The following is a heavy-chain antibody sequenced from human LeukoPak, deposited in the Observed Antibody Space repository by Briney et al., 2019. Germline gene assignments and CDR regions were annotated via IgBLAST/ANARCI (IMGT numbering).Heavy chain of an antibody. CDR3: ARDLYDYVWGNYRSILIWYFDL. CDR2: IYTSGST. Sequence: PSETLSLTCTVSGGSISSYYWSWIRQPAGKGLEWIGRIYTSGSTNYNPSLKSRVTMSVDTSKNQFSLKLSSVTAADTAVYYCARDLYDYVWGNYRSILIWYFDLWGRGTLVTVSS. D-gene: IGHD3-16*02. V-gene: IGHV4-4*07. J-gene: IGHJ2*01. CDR1: GGSISSYY.